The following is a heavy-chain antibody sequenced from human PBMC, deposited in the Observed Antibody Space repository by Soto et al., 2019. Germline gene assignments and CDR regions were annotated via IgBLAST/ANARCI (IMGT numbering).Heavy chain of an antibody. J-gene: IGHJ6*02. CDR2: INHRGST. Sequence: QVQLQQWGAGLLKPSETLSLTCAVYGGSFSGYYWSWIRQPPGKGLEWIGEINHRGSTNYNPSLKRRATISVDTSKNQFSLKLNSGTAADTAVYYCARGSRVKIPAASGRDYYYHGLDVWGQGTAVTVSS. CDR1: GGSFSGYY. CDR3: ARGSRVKIPAASGRDYYYHGLDV. V-gene: IGHV4-34*01. D-gene: IGHD6-25*01.